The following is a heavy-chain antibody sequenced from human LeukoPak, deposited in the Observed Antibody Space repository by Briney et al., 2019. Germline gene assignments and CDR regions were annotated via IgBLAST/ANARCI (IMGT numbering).Heavy chain of an antibody. CDR1: GYTFTGYY. Sequence: GASVKVSCKASGYTFTGYYMHWVRQAPGQGLEWMGWINPNSGGTNYAQKFQGRVTMARDTSISTAYMELSRLRSDDTAVYYCAKGFRRIAAAGNWFDPWGQGTLDTVSS. D-gene: IGHD6-13*01. CDR3: AKGFRRIAAAGNWFDP. CDR2: INPNSGGT. J-gene: IGHJ5*02. V-gene: IGHV1-2*02.